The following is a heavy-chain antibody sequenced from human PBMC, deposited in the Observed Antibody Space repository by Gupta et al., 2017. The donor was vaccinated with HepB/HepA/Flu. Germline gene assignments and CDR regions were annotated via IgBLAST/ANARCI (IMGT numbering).Heavy chain of an antibody. Sequence: EVQLVESGGGLVQPGGSLRLSCAASGFMFSSYSMNWVRQAPGKGLQWVSYISSSSSVMYYADSVRGRFTASRDNAKNSLYLQMNSLRDEDTAVYYCARDPSSLVGDSYFHYMDVWGEGTTVTVSS. CDR2: ISSSSSVM. D-gene: IGHD1-26*01. CDR1: GFMFSSYS. CDR3: ARDPSSLVGDSYFHYMDV. J-gene: IGHJ6*03. V-gene: IGHV3-48*02.